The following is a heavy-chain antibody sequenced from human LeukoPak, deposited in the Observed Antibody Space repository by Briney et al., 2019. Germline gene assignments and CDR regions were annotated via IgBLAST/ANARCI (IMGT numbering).Heavy chain of an antibody. CDR2: INRDGSTT. V-gene: IGHV3-74*03. J-gene: IGHJ4*02. CDR3: ARDKKSGESSEIDY. Sequence: GGSLRLSCAASGFTFSNAWMSWVRQAPGKGLEWVSRINRDGSTTKYADSVKGRFTVSRDNAKNTLNLQMNSLRAEDTAVYYCARDKKSGESSEIDYWGQGTLVTVSS. CDR1: GFTFSNAW. D-gene: IGHD3-10*01.